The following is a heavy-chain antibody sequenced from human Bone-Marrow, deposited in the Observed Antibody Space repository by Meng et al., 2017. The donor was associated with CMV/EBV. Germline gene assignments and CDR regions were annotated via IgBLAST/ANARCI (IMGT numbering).Heavy chain of an antibody. CDR2: ISGGGSST. Sequence: GESLKISCAASGFTFSTYAMSWVRQAPGKGLEWVSAISGGGSSTYYADSVKGRFTVSRDNSKNTLYLQMSSLRAEDTALYYCAKAFSASWYREYYDDWGQGTLVTVSS. D-gene: IGHD6-13*01. CDR3: AKAFSASWYREYYDD. V-gene: IGHV3-23*01. CDR1: GFTFSTYA. J-gene: IGHJ4*02.